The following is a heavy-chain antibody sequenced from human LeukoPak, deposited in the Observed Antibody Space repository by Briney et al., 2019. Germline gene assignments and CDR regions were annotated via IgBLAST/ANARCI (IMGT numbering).Heavy chain of an antibody. Sequence: SQTLCLTCSVSGGAISSGGYYWSWIRLHPGKGLEGSGYSWYSGSTYYNPSLKGRFTISVDTSKNQFPLKLSSVTAADTAVYYCAREGIAAMWGQGTLVTVSS. V-gene: IGHV4-31*03. CDR1: GGAISSGGYY. CDR3: AREGIAAM. J-gene: IGHJ4*02. D-gene: IGHD6-13*01. CDR2: SWYSGST.